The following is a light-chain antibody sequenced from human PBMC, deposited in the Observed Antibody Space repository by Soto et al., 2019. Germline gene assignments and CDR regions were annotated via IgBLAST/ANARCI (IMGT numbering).Light chain of an antibody. CDR1: SSDVGAYNY. J-gene: IGLJ1*01. CDR2: EVS. CDR3: TSYTSSSTLGV. V-gene: IGLV2-14*01. Sequence: QSVLTQPASVSGSPGQSITISCTGTSSDVGAYNYVSWYQHHPGKAPKLMIYEVSNRPSGVSNRFSGSKSGNTASLTISGLQAEDEADYYCTSYTSSSTLGVFGTGTKLTVL.